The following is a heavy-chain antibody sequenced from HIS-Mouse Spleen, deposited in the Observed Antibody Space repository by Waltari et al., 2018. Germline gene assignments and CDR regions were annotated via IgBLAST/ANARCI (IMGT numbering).Heavy chain of an antibody. J-gene: IGHJ4*02. CDR3: ASIVGATMFGTEFDY. Sequence: QVQLQESGPGLVKPSETLSLTCPVSGYSISSGYYWGWIRQPPGKGLEWIGSIYHSVSTYYNPSLKSRVTISVDTSKNQFSLKLSSVTAADTAVYYCASIVGATMFGTEFDYWGQGTLVTVSS. D-gene: IGHD1-26*01. CDR1: GYSISSGYY. CDR2: IYHSVST. V-gene: IGHV4-38-2*01.